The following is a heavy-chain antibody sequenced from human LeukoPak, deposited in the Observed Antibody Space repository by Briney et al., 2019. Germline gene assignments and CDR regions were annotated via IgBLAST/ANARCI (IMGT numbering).Heavy chain of an antibody. CDR2: IWYDGSNK. D-gene: IGHD2-21*02. CDR1: GFTFSSYG. J-gene: IGHJ6*02. CDR3: ARAAYCGGDCYRGHYGMDV. V-gene: IGHV3-33*01. Sequence: HPGGSLRLSCAASGFTFSSYGMHWVRQAPGKGLEWVAVIWYDGSNKYYADSVKGRFTISRDNSKNTLYLQMNSLRAEDTAVCYCARAAYCGGDCYRGHYGMDVWGQGTTVTVSS.